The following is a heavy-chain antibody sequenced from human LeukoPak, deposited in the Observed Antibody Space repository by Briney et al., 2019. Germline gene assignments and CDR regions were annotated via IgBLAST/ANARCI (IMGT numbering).Heavy chain of an antibody. V-gene: IGHV4-34*01. CDR3: ARTGYYSY. D-gene: IGHD3-9*01. CDR2: INHSGST. J-gene: IGHJ4*02. CDR1: GGSFSGYY. Sequence: SETLSLTCAVYGGSFSGYYWSWIRQPPGKGLEWIGEINHSGSTNYNPSLKSRVTISVDTSKNQFSLKLSSVTATDTAVYYCARTGYYSYWGQGTLVTVSS.